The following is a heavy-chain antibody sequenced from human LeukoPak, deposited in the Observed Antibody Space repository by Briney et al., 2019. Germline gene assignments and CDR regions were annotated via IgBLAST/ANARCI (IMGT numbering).Heavy chain of an antibody. V-gene: IGHV3-30*02. J-gene: IGHJ4*02. CDR1: GFTFSGDG. CDR2: IRYDGSNK. Sequence: GGSLRLSCAASGFTFSGDGMHWVRQAPGKGLEWVAFIRYDGSNKYYADSVKGRFTISRDNSKNTLYLQMNSLRAEDTAVYYCAKPQGMATTFWGQGTLVTVSS. CDR3: AKPQGMATTF. D-gene: IGHD5-24*01.